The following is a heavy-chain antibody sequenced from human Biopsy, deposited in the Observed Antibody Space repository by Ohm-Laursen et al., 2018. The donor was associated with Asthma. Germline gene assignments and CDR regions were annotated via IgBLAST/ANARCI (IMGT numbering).Heavy chain of an antibody. CDR3: ARDDWELQKPYAYYFDY. J-gene: IGHJ4*02. CDR2: ISYDGSNK. V-gene: IGHV3-30-3*01. Sequence: SLRLSCSASGFTFSSYAMHWVRQAPGKGLEWVAVISYDGSNKYYADSVKGRFTISRDNSKNTLYLQMNSLRAEDTAVYYCARDDWELQKPYAYYFDYWGQGTLVTVSS. D-gene: IGHD1-26*01. CDR1: GFTFSSYA.